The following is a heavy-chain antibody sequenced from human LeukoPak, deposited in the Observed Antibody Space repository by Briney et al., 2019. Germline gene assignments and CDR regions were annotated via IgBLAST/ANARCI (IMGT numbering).Heavy chain of an antibody. J-gene: IGHJ6*03. CDR2: ISYDGSNK. D-gene: IGHD6-19*01. CDR1: GFTFSSYG. CDR3: ARDGGAVAGKFSPYYYYMDV. V-gene: IGHV3-30*03. Sequence: PGRSLRLSCAASGFTFSSYGMHWVRQAPGKGLEWVAVISYDGSNKYYADSVKGRFTISRDNSKNTLYLQMNSLRAEDTAVYYCARDGGAVAGKFSPYYYYMDVWGKGTTVTVSS.